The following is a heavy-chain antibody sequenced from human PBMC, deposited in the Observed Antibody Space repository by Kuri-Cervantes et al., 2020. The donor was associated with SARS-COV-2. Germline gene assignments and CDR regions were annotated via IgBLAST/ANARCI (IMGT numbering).Heavy chain of an antibody. J-gene: IGHJ4*01. Sequence: SVKVSCKASGGTFSSYAISWVRQAPGQGLEWMGGIIPIFGTANYAQKFQGRVTITADESTSTAYMELSSLRSEDTAVYYCASRERITIFGVVIIGVDYWGHGILVTVAS. CDR1: GGTFSSYA. CDR2: IIPIFGTA. CDR3: ASRERITIFGVVIIGVDY. D-gene: IGHD3-3*01. V-gene: IGHV1-69*13.